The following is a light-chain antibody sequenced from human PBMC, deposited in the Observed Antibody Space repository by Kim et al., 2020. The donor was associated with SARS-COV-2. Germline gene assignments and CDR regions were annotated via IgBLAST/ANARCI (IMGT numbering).Light chain of an antibody. CDR3: QQYSNSRT. J-gene: IGKJ1*01. V-gene: IGKV3-20*01. Sequence: EIVLTQSPGTLSLYPGERATLSCRASQSVSSSYLAWYQQKPGQAPRLLIYRASSRATGIPDRFSGSGSGTDFTLTISRLEPEDFAVYYCQQYSNSRTFGQGTKVDIK. CDR2: RAS. CDR1: QSVSSSY.